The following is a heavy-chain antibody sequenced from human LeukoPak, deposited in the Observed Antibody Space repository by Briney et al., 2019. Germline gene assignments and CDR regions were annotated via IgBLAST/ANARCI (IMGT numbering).Heavy chain of an antibody. V-gene: IGHV3-30-3*01. D-gene: IGHD3-16*01. CDR2: ISYDGSNK. J-gene: IGHJ3*02. Sequence: PGGSLRLSCAASGFTFSSYAMHWVRQAPGKGLEWVAVISYDGSNKYYADSVKGRFTISRDNSKNTVYLQMNSLRSEDTAVYYCARDDGVDAFDMWGQGTRVTVSS. CDR3: ARDDGVDAFDM. CDR1: GFTFSSYA.